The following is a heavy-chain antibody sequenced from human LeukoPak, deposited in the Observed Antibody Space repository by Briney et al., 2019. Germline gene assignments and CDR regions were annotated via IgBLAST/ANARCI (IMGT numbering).Heavy chain of an antibody. D-gene: IGHD6-19*01. CDR2: IIPILGIA. CDR1: GDTFSSYA. J-gene: IGHJ6*02. Sequence: GASVKVSCKASGDTFSSYAISWVRQAPGQGLEWMGRIIPILGIANYAQKFQGRVTITADKSTSTAYMELSSLRSEDTAVYYCARKAYSSGWYPPGYYYYGMDVWGQGTTVTVSS. V-gene: IGHV1-69*04. CDR3: ARKAYSSGWYPPGYYYYGMDV.